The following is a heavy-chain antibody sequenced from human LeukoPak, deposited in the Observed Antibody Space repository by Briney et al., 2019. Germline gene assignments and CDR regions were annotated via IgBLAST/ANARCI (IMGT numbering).Heavy chain of an antibody. CDR2: ISAYNGNT. Sequence: ASVKVSCKASGYTFTSYGINWVRQAPGQGLEWMGWISAYNGNTNYAQKFQGRVTMTRNTSISTAYMELSSLRSEDTAVYYCARGSMITFGEDYWGQGTLVTVSS. D-gene: IGHD3-16*01. CDR1: GYTFTSYG. CDR3: ARGSMITFGEDY. J-gene: IGHJ4*02. V-gene: IGHV1-18*01.